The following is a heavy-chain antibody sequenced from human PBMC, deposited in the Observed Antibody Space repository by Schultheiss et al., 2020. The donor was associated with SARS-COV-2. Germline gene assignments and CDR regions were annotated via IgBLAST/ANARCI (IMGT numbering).Heavy chain of an antibody. Sequence: SETLSLTCTVSGYSISSGYYWSWIRQPPGKGLEWIGYIYYSGSTNYNPSLQSRVTISVDKSENQFSLKLNSVTAADTAVYYCARLLTTAGRFDYWGQGTLVTVSS. CDR1: GYSISSGYY. D-gene: IGHD1-1*01. J-gene: IGHJ4*02. V-gene: IGHV4-61*05. CDR3: ARLLTTAGRFDY. CDR2: IYYSGST.